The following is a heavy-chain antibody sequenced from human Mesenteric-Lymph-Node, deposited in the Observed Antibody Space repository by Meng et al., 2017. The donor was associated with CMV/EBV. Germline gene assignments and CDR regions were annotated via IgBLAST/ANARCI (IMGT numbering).Heavy chain of an antibody. V-gene: IGHV3-30*19. J-gene: IGHJ6*02. CDR1: GFTFSSYG. CDR3: AKDVMDFEVAGRGMDV. CDR2: VSYDGSDK. D-gene: IGHD2-15*01. Sequence: GESLKISCAASGFTFSSYGMHWVRQAPGRGLEWVSVVSYDGSDKYYIDSVKGRFTISRDNSKNKLYLQMNSLRADDTSVYYCAKDVMDFEVAGRGMDVWGQGITVTVSS.